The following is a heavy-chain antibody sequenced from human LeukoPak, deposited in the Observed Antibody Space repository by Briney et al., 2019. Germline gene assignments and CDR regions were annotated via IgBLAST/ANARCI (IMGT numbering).Heavy chain of an antibody. CDR3: ARRGGDWAFDI. Sequence: SQTLSLTCTVSGGSISIGGFYWGWIRQPPGKGLEWIGYIYHGGTTSYNPSLKSRLTIAVDRSKNQFSLKLTSVTAADTAVYYCARRGGDWAFDIWGQGTMVTVSS. D-gene: IGHD2-21*01. CDR1: GGSISIGGFY. V-gene: IGHV4-30-2*01. J-gene: IGHJ3*02. CDR2: IYHGGTT.